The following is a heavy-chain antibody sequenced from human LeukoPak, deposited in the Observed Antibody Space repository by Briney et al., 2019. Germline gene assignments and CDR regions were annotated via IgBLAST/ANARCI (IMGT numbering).Heavy chain of an antibody. CDR3: ARVGSWYSLDY. J-gene: IGHJ4*02. Sequence: NPGGSLRLSCAASGFTFSTYSMNWVRQAPGKGLEWVSHISTRSSYIYYPESMKGRFTISRDDAKNSLYLQMNGLRAEDTAVYYCARVGSWYSLDYWGQGTLVTVSS. CDR1: GFTFSTYS. V-gene: IGHV3-21*01. D-gene: IGHD6-13*01. CDR2: ISTRSSYI.